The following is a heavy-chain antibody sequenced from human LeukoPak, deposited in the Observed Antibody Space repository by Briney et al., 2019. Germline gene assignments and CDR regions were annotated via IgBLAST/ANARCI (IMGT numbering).Heavy chain of an antibody. Sequence: GGSLRLSCAASGFTSSINAMSWVRQAPGKGLEWVSALSGSGDDTYYADSVKGRFTISRDNSKNTLYLQMNSLRAEDTAVYYCTVQRGGDGYNTFDYWGQGTLVTVSS. CDR2: LSGSGDDT. V-gene: IGHV3-23*01. CDR1: GFTSSINA. D-gene: IGHD5-24*01. CDR3: TVQRGGDGYNTFDY. J-gene: IGHJ4*02.